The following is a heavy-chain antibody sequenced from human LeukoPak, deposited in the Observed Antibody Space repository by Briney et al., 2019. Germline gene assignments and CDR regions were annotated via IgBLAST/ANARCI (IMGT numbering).Heavy chain of an antibody. CDR3: AKDRVVVVPAAYNWFDP. CDR1: GFTFSSYA. Sequence: GGSLRLSCAASGFTFSSYAMNWVRQAPGKGLEWVSRTSGSGGSTYYADSVKGRFTITRDNSKNTLYLQMNSLRAEDTAVYYCAKDRVVVVPAAYNWFDPWGQGTLVTVSS. D-gene: IGHD2-2*01. V-gene: IGHV3-23*01. CDR2: TSGSGGST. J-gene: IGHJ5*02.